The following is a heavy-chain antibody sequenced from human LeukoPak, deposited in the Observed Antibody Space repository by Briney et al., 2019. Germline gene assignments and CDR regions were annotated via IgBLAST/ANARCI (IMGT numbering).Heavy chain of an antibody. V-gene: IGHV3-7*01. J-gene: IGHJ5*02. D-gene: IGHD2-2*01. Sequence: GGSLRLSCAASGFTFSSYAMSWVRQAPGKGLEWVANIKQDGSEKYYVDSVKGRFTISRDNAKNSLYLQMNSLRAEDTAVYYCARDIVVVPAAAYNWFDPWGQGTLVTVSS. CDR3: ARDIVVVPAAAYNWFDP. CDR1: GFTFSSYA. CDR2: IKQDGSEK.